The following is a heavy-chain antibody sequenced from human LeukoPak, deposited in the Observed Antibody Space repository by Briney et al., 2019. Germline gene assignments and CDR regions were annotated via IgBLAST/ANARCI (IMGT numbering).Heavy chain of an antibody. D-gene: IGHD6-13*01. CDR3: ARDPYSSSWDDAFDI. CDR2: INWNGGST. CDR1: GFTFDDYG. J-gene: IGHJ3*02. Sequence: VGSLRLSCAASGFTFDDYGMSWVRQAPGKGLEWVSGINWNGGSTGYADSVKGRFTISRDNAKNSLYLQMNSLRAEDTALYYCARDPYSSSWDDAFDIWGQGTMVTVSS. V-gene: IGHV3-20*04.